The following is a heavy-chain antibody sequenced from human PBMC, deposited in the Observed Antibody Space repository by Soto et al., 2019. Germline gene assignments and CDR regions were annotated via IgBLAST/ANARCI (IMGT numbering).Heavy chain of an antibody. J-gene: IGHJ4*02. CDR2: MNPNSGNT. Sequence: ASVTLSCAASGYSFTREDIDWVRQATGQGLEWMGWMNPNSGNTGYAQKFQGRVTMTRNTSISTAYMELSSLRSEDTAVYYCARGPSYGYYFDYWGQGTLVTVSS. D-gene: IGHD5-18*01. CDR1: GYSFTRED. V-gene: IGHV1-8*01. CDR3: ARGPSYGYYFDY.